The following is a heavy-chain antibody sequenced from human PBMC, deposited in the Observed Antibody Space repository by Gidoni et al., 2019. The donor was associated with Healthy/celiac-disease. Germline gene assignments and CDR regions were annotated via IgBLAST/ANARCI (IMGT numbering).Heavy chain of an antibody. J-gene: IGHJ4*02. CDR1: GFTFSSYG. V-gene: IGHV3-33*01. Sequence: QVQLVESGGGVVQPGRSLRLSCAASGFTFSSYGMHWVRQAPGKGLEWVAVIWYDGSNKYNADSVKGRFTISRDNSKNTLYLQMNSLRAEDTAVYYCAREGMGAVAGTLDYWGQGTLVTVSS. D-gene: IGHD6-19*01. CDR2: IWYDGSNK. CDR3: AREGMGAVAGTLDY.